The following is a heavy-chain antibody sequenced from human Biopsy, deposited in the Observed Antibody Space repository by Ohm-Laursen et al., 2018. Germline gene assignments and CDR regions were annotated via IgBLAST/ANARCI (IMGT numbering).Heavy chain of an antibody. CDR3: AIDGNDFLTDYLKIDQ. CDR1: GYTFTSYY. Sequence: ASVKVSCKASGYTFTSYYLHWVRQAPGQGLEWMGWINPKSGGTHYLEKFRGRVTMTRDTSISTAYMEVSSLRSDDTAVYYCAIDGNDFLTDYLKIDQWGQGTLVTVPS. J-gene: IGHJ4*02. V-gene: IGHV1-2*02. D-gene: IGHD3-9*01. CDR2: INPKSGGT.